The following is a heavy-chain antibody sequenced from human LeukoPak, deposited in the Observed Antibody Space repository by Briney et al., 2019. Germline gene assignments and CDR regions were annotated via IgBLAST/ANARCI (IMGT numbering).Heavy chain of an antibody. D-gene: IGHD6-6*01. V-gene: IGHV4-34*01. CDR1: GGSFSGYH. CDR2: INHRGST. CDR3: ARGRGAARFVTIEFDY. Sequence: SETLSLTCAVYGGSFSGYHWSWIRQPPGKGLEWIGEINHRGSTNYNPSLKSRVTMSADTSKNQFSLKLSSVTAADTAVYYSARGRGAARFVTIEFDYWGQGALVTVSS. J-gene: IGHJ4*02.